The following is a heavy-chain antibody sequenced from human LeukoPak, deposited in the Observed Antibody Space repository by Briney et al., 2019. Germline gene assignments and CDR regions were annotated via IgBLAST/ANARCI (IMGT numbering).Heavy chain of an antibody. D-gene: IGHD3-22*01. V-gene: IGHV4-39*07. CDR3: ARYHESTMIVVVGAFDI. J-gene: IGHJ3*02. Sequence: GSLRLSCAASGFTFSSYWMSWVRQPPGKGLEWIGSIYYSGSTYYNPSLKSRVTISVDTSKNQFSLKLSSVTAADTAVYYCARYHESTMIVVVGAFDIWGQGTMVTVSS. CDR2: IYYSGST. CDR1: GFTFSSYW.